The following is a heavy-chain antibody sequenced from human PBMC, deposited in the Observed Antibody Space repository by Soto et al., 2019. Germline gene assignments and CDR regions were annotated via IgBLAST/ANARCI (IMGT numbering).Heavy chain of an antibody. CDR3: ARVRALSGTSITIFGVVTPGGMDV. CDR1: GGSISSSNW. Sequence: PSETLSLTCAVSGGSISSSNWWSRVRQPPGKGLEWIGEIYHSGSTNYNPSLKSRVTISVDKSKNQFSLKLSSVTAADTAVYYCARVRALSGTSITIFGVVTPGGMDVWGQGTTVTV. V-gene: IGHV4-4*02. D-gene: IGHD3-3*01. J-gene: IGHJ6*02. CDR2: IYHSGST.